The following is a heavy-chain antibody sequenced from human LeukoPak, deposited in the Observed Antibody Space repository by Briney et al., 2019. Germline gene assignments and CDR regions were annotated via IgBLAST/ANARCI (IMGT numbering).Heavy chain of an antibody. D-gene: IGHD3-3*01. CDR2: ISGSGTST. Sequence: GGSLRLSCAASGFTSSNYAMSWVRQAPGKGLEWVSAISGSGTSTYYADSVKGRFTISRDNSKNTLYLQMNSLRAEDTAVYYCAKGLVGYDFWSGFGSYFDYWGQGTLVTVSS. CDR1: GFTSSNYA. J-gene: IGHJ4*02. CDR3: AKGLVGYDFWSGFGSYFDY. V-gene: IGHV3-23*01.